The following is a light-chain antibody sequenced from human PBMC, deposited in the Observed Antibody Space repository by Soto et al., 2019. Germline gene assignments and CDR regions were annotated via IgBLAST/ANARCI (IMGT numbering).Light chain of an antibody. J-gene: IGKJ2*01. CDR2: GAS. CDR3: QQYGGSSLYT. CDR1: QSVSSSY. Sequence: EIVLTQSPGTLSLSPGGRATLSCRASQSVSSSYLGWYQQKHGQAPRLLIYGASTRATGIPDGFSGSGSGTDFTLIIVRLDPVYFAVYYSQQYGGSSLYTFGQGTKLEIK. V-gene: IGKV3-20*01.